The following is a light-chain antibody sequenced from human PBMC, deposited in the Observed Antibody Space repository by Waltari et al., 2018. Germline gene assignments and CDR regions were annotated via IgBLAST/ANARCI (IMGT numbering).Light chain of an antibody. J-gene: IGKJ2*03. V-gene: IGKV2-40*01. CDR3: VQAIAFPYS. CDR1: QSLLHSNGNTY. CDR2: GGS. Sequence: PITPGEPASISCRSSQSLLHSNGNTYLHWYLQKPGQSPQLLIYGGSNRASGVPDRFSGSGSGTDFTLKISKVEAEDVGVYYCVQAIAFPYSFGQGTKVEIK.